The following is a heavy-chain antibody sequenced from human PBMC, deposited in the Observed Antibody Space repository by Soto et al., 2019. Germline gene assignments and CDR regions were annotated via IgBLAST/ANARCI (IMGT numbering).Heavy chain of an antibody. CDR2: ISSSGSTI. CDR3: AREKIAVAGRDFDY. CDR1: GFTFSSYE. D-gene: IGHD6-19*01. Sequence: VGSLRLSCAASGFTFSSYEMNWVRQAPGKGLEWVSYISSSGSTIYYADSVKGRFTISRDNAKNSLYLQMNSLRAEDTAVYYCAREKIAVAGRDFDYWGQGTLVTVSS. J-gene: IGHJ4*02. V-gene: IGHV3-48*03.